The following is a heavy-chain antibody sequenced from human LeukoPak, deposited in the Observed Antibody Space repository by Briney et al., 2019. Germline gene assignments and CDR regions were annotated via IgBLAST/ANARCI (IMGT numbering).Heavy chain of an antibody. V-gene: IGHV3-33*01. CDR3: ARESGVVPAEMSPLDY. J-gene: IGHJ4*02. D-gene: IGHD2-2*01. CDR2: IWYDGSNK. CDR1: GFTFSSYG. Sequence: GGSLGLSCAASGFTFSSYGMHWVRQAPGKGLEWVAVIWYDGSNKYYADSVKGRFAISRDNSKNTLYLQMNSLRAEDTAVYYCARESGVVPAEMSPLDYWGQGTLVTVSS.